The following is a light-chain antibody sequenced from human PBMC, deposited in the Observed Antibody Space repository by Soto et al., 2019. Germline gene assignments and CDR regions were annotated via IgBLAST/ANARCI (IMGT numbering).Light chain of an antibody. CDR1: QSVSSN. J-gene: IGKJ5*01. CDR2: GAS. CDR3: QQYNNWPPVT. V-gene: IGKV3D-15*01. Sequence: ETVMTQSRATLSVSPGERATLSCRASQSVSSNLAWYQQKPGQAPRLLIYGASTRATGIPARFSGSGSGTEFTLTISSLQSEDFAVYYCQQYNNWPPVTFGQGTRLEIK.